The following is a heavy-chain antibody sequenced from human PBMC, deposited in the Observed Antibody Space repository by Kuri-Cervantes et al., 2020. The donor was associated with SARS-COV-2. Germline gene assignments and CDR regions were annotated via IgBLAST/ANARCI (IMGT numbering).Heavy chain of an antibody. J-gene: IGHJ4*02. V-gene: IGHV3-53*01. CDR3: ARVDRTGGNAFVDY. Sequence: GGSRRLSFAASGFTVSSNYMSWVRQAPGKGLEWVSVIYSGGSTYYADSVKGRFTISRDNSKNTLYLQMNSLRAEDTAVYYCARVDRTGGNAFVDYWGQGTLVTVSS. D-gene: IGHD4-23*01. CDR2: IYSGGST. CDR1: GFTVSSNY.